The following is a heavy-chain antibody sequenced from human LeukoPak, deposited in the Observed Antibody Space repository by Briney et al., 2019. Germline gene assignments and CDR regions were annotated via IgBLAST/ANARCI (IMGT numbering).Heavy chain of an antibody. V-gene: IGHV1-24*01. D-gene: IGHD4-17*01. CDR1: GYTLTELS. CDR2: FDPEDGET. CDR3: ATGTTVTTWGAFDI. Sequence: ASVKVSCKVSGYTLTELSMHWVRQAPGKGLEWMGGFDPEDGETIYAQKFQGRVTMTEDTSTDTAYMELGSLRSEDTAVYYCATGTTVTTWGAFDIWGQGTMVTVSS. J-gene: IGHJ3*02.